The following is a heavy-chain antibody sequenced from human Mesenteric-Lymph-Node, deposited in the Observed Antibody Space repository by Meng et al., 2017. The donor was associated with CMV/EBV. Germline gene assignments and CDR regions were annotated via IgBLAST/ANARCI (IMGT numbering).Heavy chain of an antibody. CDR2: IYYSGST. D-gene: IGHD2-15*01. Sequence: SETLSLTCTVSGGSISSYYWSWIRQPPGKGLEWIGYIYYSGSTNYNPSLKSRVTMLLDTSKNQFSLNLSSVTAADTAVYYCARDYCSGGSCYWGGKYYYYFGMDVWGQGTTVTVSS. J-gene: IGHJ6*02. CDR3: ARDYCSGGSCYWGGKYYYYFGMDV. CDR1: GGSISSYY. V-gene: IGHV4-59*01.